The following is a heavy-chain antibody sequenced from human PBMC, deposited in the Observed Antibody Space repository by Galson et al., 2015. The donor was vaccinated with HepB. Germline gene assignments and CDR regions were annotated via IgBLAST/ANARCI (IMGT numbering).Heavy chain of an antibody. J-gene: IGHJ4*02. CDR2: IYASGST. Sequence: TLSLTCTVSGGSISSDHNYWSCIRQPAGKGLEWIGRIYASGSTDYNPSLKSRVTISVDTSRSQFSLKLNSVTAADTAVYYCARGPPPDFDYWGQGTLVTVSS. V-gene: IGHV4-61*02. CDR3: ARGPPPDFDY. CDR1: GGSISSDHNY.